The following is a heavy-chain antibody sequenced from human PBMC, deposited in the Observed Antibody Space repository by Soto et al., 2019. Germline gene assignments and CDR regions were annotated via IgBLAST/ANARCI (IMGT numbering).Heavy chain of an antibody. V-gene: IGHV1-46*01. Sequence: GASVKVSCKASGYTFTSYYMHWVRQAPGQGLEWMGRIYPSDGSTSYAQKFQGRVTMTGDTSTSTAYMELSSLSSEDTAVYYCAAAQLLDFWSGYSPDDFDIWGQGPMVTVSS. D-gene: IGHD3-3*01. CDR3: AAAQLLDFWSGYSPDDFDI. J-gene: IGHJ3*02. CDR2: IYPSDGST. CDR1: GYTFTSYY.